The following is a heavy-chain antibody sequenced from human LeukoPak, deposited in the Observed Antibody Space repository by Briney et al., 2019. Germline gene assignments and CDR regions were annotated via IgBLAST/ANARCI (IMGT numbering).Heavy chain of an antibody. CDR3: ARDSSWYYD. CDR2: ISSSSSYI. J-gene: IGHJ4*02. V-gene: IGHV3-21*01. Sequence: PGGSLRLSCAASGLTPSSCAMTWVRQAPGKGLEWVSSISSSSSYIYYADSVKGRFTISRDNAKNSLYLQMNSLRAEDTAVYYCARDSSWYYDWGQGTLVTVSS. D-gene: IGHD6-13*01. CDR1: GLTPSSCA.